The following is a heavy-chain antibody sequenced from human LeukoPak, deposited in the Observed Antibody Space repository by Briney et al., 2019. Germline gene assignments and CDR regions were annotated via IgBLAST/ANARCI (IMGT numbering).Heavy chain of an antibody. CDR3: ARLGQPNAFDI. J-gene: IGHJ3*02. CDR2: IDHTENT. D-gene: IGHD7-27*01. CDR1: GGSFSGYY. Sequence: PSETLSLTCAVYGGSFSGYYWSWIRQPPGRGLEWIGEIDHTENTNYNPSLKSRVTISVDTSKNQFSLRLTSVTAADTAVYHCARLGQPNAFDIRGQGTMVTVSS. V-gene: IGHV4-34*01.